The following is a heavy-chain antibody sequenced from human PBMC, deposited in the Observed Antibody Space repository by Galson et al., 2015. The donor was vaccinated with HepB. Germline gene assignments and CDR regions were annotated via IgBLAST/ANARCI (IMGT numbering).Heavy chain of an antibody. D-gene: IGHD6-13*01. CDR3: ARDYWSVAAAGTPLRFGCFDY. CDR2: ISSSSSTI. Sequence: SLRLSCAASGFTFSSYSMNWVRQAPGKGLEWVSYISSSSSTIYYADSVKGRFTISRDNAKNSLYLQMNSLRDEDTAVYYCARDYWSVAAAGTPLRFGCFDYWGQGTLVTVSS. J-gene: IGHJ4*02. V-gene: IGHV3-48*02. CDR1: GFTFSSYS.